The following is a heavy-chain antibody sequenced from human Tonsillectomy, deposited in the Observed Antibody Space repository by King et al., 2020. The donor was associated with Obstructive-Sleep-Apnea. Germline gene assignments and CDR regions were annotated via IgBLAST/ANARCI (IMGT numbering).Heavy chain of an antibody. D-gene: IGHD5-18*01. V-gene: IGHV3-30*02. J-gene: IGHJ4*02. Sequence: VQLVESGGGVVQPGGSLRLSCAASGFTFSTSGMHWVRQAPGKGLEWVAFIRFDGSNEYYADSVKGRFTISRDTSKNTLYLQLSSLRADDSAVYYCAKSSTRIQLWTTYFEYWGQGTLVTVSS. CDR2: IRFDGSNE. CDR1: GFTFSTSG. CDR3: AKSSTRIQLWTTYFEY.